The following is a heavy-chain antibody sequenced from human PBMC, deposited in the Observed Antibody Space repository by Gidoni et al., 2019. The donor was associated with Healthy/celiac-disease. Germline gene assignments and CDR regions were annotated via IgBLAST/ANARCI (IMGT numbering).Heavy chain of an antibody. CDR3: ARDDGNDFWSGYLDY. CDR2: IWYDGSNK. Sequence: QVQLVESGGGVVQPGRSLRLSCAASGFTFSRYDMHWVRQVPGKGLEWVAVIWYDGSNKYYADSVKGRFTISRDNSKNTLYLQMDSLRADDTAVYYCARDDGNDFWSGYLDYWGQGTLVTVSS. V-gene: IGHV3-33*01. D-gene: IGHD3-3*01. CDR1: GFTFSRYD. J-gene: IGHJ4*02.